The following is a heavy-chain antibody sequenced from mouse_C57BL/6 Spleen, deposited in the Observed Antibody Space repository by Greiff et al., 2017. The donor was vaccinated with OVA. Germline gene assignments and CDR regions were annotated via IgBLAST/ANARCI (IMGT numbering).Heavy chain of an antibody. V-gene: IGHV1-72*01. CDR1: GYTFTSYW. CDR2: IDPNSGGT. CDR3: ARYYDLYAMDY. J-gene: IGHJ4*01. D-gene: IGHD2-4*01. Sequence: QVQLQQPGAELVKPGASVKLSCKASGYTFTSYWMHWVKQRPGRGLKWIGRIDPNSGGTKYNEKFKSKATLTVDKPSSTAYMQLSSLTSEDSAVYYCARYYDLYAMDYWGQGTSVTVSS.